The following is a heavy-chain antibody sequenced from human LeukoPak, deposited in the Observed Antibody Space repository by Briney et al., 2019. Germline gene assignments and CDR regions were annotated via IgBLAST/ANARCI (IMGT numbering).Heavy chain of an antibody. CDR2: ISYDGDNK. Sequence: PGRSLRLSCAASGFTFSSYAMHWVRQAPGKGLEWVAVISYDGDNKYHADSVKGRFTISRDNSKNTLFLQMNSLRVEDTAVYYCAKTAAAPDWGQGTLVTVSS. CDR1: GFTFSSYA. CDR3: AKTAAAPD. V-gene: IGHV3-30-3*02. D-gene: IGHD6-13*01. J-gene: IGHJ4*02.